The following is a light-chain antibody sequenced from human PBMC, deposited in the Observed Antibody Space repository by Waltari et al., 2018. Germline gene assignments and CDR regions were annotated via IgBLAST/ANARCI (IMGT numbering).Light chain of an antibody. J-gene: IGLJ2*01. CDR1: SNYAVGYNS. CDR3: SSQSSNNVVL. CDR2: DVS. Sequence: QSALTQPASVSGSPGPSVTILCTGTSNYAVGYNSVLWYQEHPGQAPRVIIYDVSDRPSGVSDRFSGSKSGNTASLTISGLQAEDEADYYCSSQSSNNVVLFGGGTKLTVL. V-gene: IGLV2-14*01.